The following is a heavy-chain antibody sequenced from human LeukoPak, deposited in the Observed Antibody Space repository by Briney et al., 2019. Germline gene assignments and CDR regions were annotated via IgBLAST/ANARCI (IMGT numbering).Heavy chain of an antibody. CDR3: ARGHPTIAAITYYYYGMDV. CDR1: GFTFSSYA. J-gene: IGHJ6*02. CDR2: ISYDGSNK. Sequence: GGSLRLSCAASGFTFSSYAMHWVRQAPGKGLEWVAVISYDGSNKYYADSVKGRFTISRDNSKNTLYLQMNSLRAEDTAVYYCARGHPTIAAITYYYYGMDVWGQGTTVTVSS. V-gene: IGHV3-30-3*01. D-gene: IGHD2-2*02.